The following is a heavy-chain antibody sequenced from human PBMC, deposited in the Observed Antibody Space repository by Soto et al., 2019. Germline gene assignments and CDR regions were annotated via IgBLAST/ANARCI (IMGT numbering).Heavy chain of an antibody. V-gene: IGHV3-33*01. CDR3: ARAYGSASGGADP. CDR1: GFTFSSYG. J-gene: IGHJ5*02. D-gene: IGHD3-10*01. Sequence: QVQLVESGGGVVQPGRSLRLSCAASGFTFSSYGMHWVRQAPGKGLEWVAVIWYDGSNEYYADSVKGRFTISRDKSKNTLYRQMNSLRAEDTAVYYCARAYGSASGGADPWGQGTLVTVSS. CDR2: IWYDGSNE.